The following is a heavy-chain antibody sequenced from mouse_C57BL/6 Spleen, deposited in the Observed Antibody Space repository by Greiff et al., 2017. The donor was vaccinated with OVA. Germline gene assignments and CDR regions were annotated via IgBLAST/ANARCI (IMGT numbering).Heavy chain of an antibody. J-gene: IGHJ2*01. CDR2: IDPSDSYT. CDR3: ARRSDLSLYFDY. V-gene: IGHV1-59*01. CDR1: GYTFTSYW. Sequence: QVQLQQPGAELVRPGTSVKLSCKASGYTFTSYWMHWVKQRPGQGLEWIGVIDPSDSYTNYNQKFKGKATLTVDTSSSTAYMQLSSLTSEDSAVYYCARRSDLSLYFDYWGQGTTLTVSS. D-gene: IGHD1-1*01.